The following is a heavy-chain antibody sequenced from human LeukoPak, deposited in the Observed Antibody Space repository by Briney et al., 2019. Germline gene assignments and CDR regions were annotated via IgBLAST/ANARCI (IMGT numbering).Heavy chain of an antibody. CDR3: ARFHLRYFDWLTEPMDV. CDR2: ISSSSSNI. Sequence: GGSLRLSCAASGFTFSSYSMNWVRQAPGKGLEWVSYISSSSSNIDYADSVKGRFTISRDNAKNSLYLQMNSLRAEDTAVYYCARFHLRYFDWLTEPMDVWGKGTTVTVSS. CDR1: GFTFSSYS. J-gene: IGHJ6*03. D-gene: IGHD3-9*01. V-gene: IGHV3-48*04.